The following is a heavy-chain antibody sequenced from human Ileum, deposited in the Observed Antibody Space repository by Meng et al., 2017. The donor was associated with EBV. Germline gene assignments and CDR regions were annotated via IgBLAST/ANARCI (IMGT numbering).Heavy chain of an antibody. CDR3: AMGPDYAKTGY. CDR1: GGSISSSNYC. J-gene: IGHJ4*02. Sequence: LLLQESGTGLVNPSETLSLTCSVSGGSISSSNYCWGWIRQPPGKGLEWIQSICYTDYTYYNPSLKSRVTISADKSKNQFSLRLNSLTAADTAVYYCAMGPDYAKTGYWGQGTLVTVSS. D-gene: IGHD4-17*01. CDR2: ICYTDYT. V-gene: IGHV4-39*01.